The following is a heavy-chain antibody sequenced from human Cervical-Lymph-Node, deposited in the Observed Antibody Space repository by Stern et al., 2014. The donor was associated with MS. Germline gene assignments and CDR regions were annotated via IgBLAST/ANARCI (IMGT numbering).Heavy chain of an antibody. CDR3: ARGKHIVVVTAAV. D-gene: IGHD2-21*02. CDR2: INHSGST. V-gene: IGHV4-34*01. Sequence: QVQLQQWGAGLLKPSETLSLTCAVYGGSFSGYYWSWIRQPPGKGLEWIGEINHSGSTNYNPSLKSRVTISVDTSKNQFSLKLSSVTAADTAVYYCARGKHIVVVTAAVWGQGTLVTVSS. J-gene: IGHJ4*02. CDR1: GGSFSGYY.